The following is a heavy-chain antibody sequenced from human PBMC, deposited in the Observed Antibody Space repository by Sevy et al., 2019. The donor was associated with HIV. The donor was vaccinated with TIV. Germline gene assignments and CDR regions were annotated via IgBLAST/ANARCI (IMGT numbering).Heavy chain of an antibody. CDR3: ARDRRYFDWLLSDDAFDI. V-gene: IGHV3-48*02. J-gene: IGHJ3*02. D-gene: IGHD3-9*01. CDR2: ISSSSSTI. Sequence: GGSLRLSCAASGFTFSSYSMTWVRQAPGKGLEWVSYISSSSSTIYYADSVKGRFTISRDNAKNSLYLQMNSLRDEDTAVYYCARDRRYFDWLLSDDAFDIWGQGTMVTVSS. CDR1: GFTFSSYS.